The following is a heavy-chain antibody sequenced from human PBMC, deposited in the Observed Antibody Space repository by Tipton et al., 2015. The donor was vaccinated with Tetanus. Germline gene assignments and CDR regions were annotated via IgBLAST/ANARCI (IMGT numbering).Heavy chain of an antibody. J-gene: IGHJ6*02. V-gene: IGHV4-31*03. CDR2: IYYYTMRT. CDR1: GASINAGGYL. D-gene: IGHD3-22*01. Sequence: TLSLTCTVSGASINAGGYLWTWVRQQPGKGLEWIGNIYYYTMRTSNIPSLSSRVTISVDTSKNEFSLSLTSVTAADSAVYYCARALRWLPYYYAMDVWGQGATVTVSS. CDR3: ARALRWLPYYYAMDV.